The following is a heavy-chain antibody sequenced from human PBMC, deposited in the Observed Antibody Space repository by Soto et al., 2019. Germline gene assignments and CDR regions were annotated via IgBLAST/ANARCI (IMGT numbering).Heavy chain of an antibody. Sequence: ETLSLTCAVYGGSFSGYYWCWISQPPGKGLEWIGEINHSGSTNYNPSLKSRVTISVDTSKNQFSLKLSSVTAADTAVYYCARWDSSGPYYFDYWGQGTLVTLSS. J-gene: IGHJ4*02. CDR3: ARWDSSGPYYFDY. CDR2: INHSGST. V-gene: IGHV4-34*01. CDR1: GGSFSGYY. D-gene: IGHD6-19*01.